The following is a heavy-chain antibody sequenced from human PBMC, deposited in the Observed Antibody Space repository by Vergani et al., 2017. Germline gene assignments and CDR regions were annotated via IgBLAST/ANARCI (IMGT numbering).Heavy chain of an antibody. V-gene: IGHV1-69*12. CDR3: ARDSGYIYEWEDQWGFYYYGMDV. Sequence: QVQLVQSGAEVKKPGSSVKVSCKASGGTFSSYAISWVRQAPGQGLEWMGGIIPIFGTANYAQKFQGRVTITADESTSTAYMELSSLRSEDTAVYYCARDSGYIYEWEDQWGFYYYGMDVWGQGTTVTVSS. CDR2: IIPIFGTA. J-gene: IGHJ6*02. CDR1: GGTFSSYA. D-gene: IGHD1-26*01.